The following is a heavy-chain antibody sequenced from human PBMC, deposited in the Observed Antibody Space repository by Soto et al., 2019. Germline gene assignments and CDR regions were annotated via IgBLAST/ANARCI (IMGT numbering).Heavy chain of an antibody. D-gene: IGHD3-3*01. J-gene: IGHJ4*02. V-gene: IGHV3-15*07. Sequence: EVQLVESGGGLVKPGGSLRLSCAASGFSFTNTWMHWVRQAPGKGLEWVGRIKSRGDGETTDYAAPVKGRFTISRDDSRDTLYVQMNSLKSEDSAVYYCATDCDFGSGHHPQWGQGILVIVSS. CDR2: IKSRGDGETT. CDR3: ATDCDFGSGHHPQ. CDR1: GFSFTNTW.